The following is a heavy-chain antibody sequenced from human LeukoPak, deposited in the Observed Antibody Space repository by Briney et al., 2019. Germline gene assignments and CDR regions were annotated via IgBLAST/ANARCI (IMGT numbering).Heavy chain of an antibody. CDR3: ARVLYSRTRYFDY. D-gene: IGHD3-3*01. CDR2: IYHSGRT. CDR1: GYSISSGYY. J-gene: IGHJ4*02. Sequence: SETLSLTCTVSGYSISSGYYWGWIRQPPGKGLEWIGSIYHSGRTFYNPSLKSRVTISVDTSKNQFSLKLTSVTAADTAVYYCARVLYSRTRYFDYWGQGTLVTVSS. V-gene: IGHV4-38-2*02.